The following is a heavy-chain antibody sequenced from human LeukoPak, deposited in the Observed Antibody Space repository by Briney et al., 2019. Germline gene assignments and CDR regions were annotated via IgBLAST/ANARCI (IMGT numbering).Heavy chain of an antibody. CDR2: ISAYNGNT. Sequence: ASVKVSCKASGYTFTSYGISWVRQAPGQGLEWMGWISAYNGNTNYAQKLQGRVTMTTDTSTSTAYMELRSLRSDDTAVYYCARDCGDTAMVIQFLYYYYGMDVWGQGITVTVSS. CDR3: ARDCGDTAMVIQFLYYYYGMDV. D-gene: IGHD5-18*01. V-gene: IGHV1-18*01. CDR1: GYTFTSYG. J-gene: IGHJ6*02.